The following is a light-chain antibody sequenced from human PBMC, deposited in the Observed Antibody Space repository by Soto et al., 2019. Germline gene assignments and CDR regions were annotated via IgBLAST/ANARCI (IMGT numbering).Light chain of an antibody. CDR2: DVS. J-gene: IGLJ3*02. Sequence: QPALTQPRSVSGSPGQSVTISCTGTSSVVGGYNYVSWYQQHPGKAPKLMIYDVSKRPSGVPDRFSGSKSGNTASLTISGLQAEDEADYYCCSYAGSYTFVFGGGTQLTVL. V-gene: IGLV2-11*01. CDR3: CSYAGSYTFV. CDR1: SSVVGGYNY.